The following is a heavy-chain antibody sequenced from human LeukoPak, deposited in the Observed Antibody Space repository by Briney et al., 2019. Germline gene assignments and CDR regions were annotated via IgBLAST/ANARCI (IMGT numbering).Heavy chain of an antibody. D-gene: IGHD5-18*01. V-gene: IGHV3-7*01. J-gene: IGHJ4*02. CDR3: ARETASSVTDSDGFDS. CDR1: GFTFGSYW. CDR2: INQDASVK. Sequence: QPGGSLRLSCAAPGFTFGSYWMTWVRQTPGKGLEWVANINQDASVKQYLDSVKGRFTISRDNAKNSLYLQMNNLRAEDMAVYFCARETASSVTDSDGFDSWGQGTLVTVSS.